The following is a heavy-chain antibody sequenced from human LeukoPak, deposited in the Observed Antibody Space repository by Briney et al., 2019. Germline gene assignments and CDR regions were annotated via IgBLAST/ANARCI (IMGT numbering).Heavy chain of an antibody. Sequence: GSLILSCAASGFTFSSYAMHWVRQAPGKGLGWVAVISYDGSNKYYADSVKGRFTISRANAKNSLYLQMNSLRAEDTAVYYCATTNEDYGDYGGKAFDIWGQGTMVTVSS. CDR1: GFTFSSYA. V-gene: IGHV3-30-3*01. CDR2: ISYDGSNK. D-gene: IGHD4-17*01. J-gene: IGHJ3*02. CDR3: ATTNEDYGDYGGKAFDI.